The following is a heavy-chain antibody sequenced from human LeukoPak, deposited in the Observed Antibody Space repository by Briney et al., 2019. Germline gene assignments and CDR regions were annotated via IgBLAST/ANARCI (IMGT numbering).Heavy chain of an antibody. J-gene: IGHJ3*02. V-gene: IGHV4-59*11. CDR2: ISYIGST. CDR3: ARDLVTVTKGFDI. CDR1: ADSFSSHY. D-gene: IGHD4-17*01. Sequence: SETLSLTCAVSADSFSSHYWTWIRQPPAKGLERIGYISYIGSTNYNPSLKSRVTISIDTSKNQFSLKLSSVTAADTAVYYCARDLVTVTKGFDIWGQGTMVSVSS.